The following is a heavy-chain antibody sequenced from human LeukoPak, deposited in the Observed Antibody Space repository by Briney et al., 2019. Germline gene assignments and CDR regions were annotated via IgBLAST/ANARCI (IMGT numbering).Heavy chain of an antibody. D-gene: IGHD3-22*01. J-gene: IGHJ4*02. CDR2: IYYSGST. V-gene: IGHV4-30-4*01. CDR1: GGSISSGDYY. CDR3: ARGDNYYDSSGYDY. Sequence: PSQTLSLTCTVSGGSISSGDYYWSWIRQPPGKGLEWSGYIYYSGSTYYNPSLKSRVTISVDTSKNQSSLKLSSVTAADTAVYYCARGDNYYDSSGYDYWGQGTLVTVSS.